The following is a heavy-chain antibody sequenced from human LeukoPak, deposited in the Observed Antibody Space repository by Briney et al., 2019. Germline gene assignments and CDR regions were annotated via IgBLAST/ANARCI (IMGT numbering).Heavy chain of an antibody. J-gene: IGHJ4*02. D-gene: IGHD2-15*01. V-gene: IGHV1-2*02. CDR1: GYTFTDCY. CDR2: INLNSGGT. CDR3: ARDAGYCTGGSCWYFDH. Sequence: VASVKVSCKASGYTFTDCYMHWVRQAPGQGLEWMGWINLNSGGTNFAQRFQGRATMTRDTSISTAYMDLSRLISDDTAVYYCARDAGYCTGGSCWYFDHWGQGTLVTVSS.